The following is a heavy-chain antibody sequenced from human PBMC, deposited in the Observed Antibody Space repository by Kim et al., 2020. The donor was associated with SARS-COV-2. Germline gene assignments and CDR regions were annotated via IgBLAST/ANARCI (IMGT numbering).Heavy chain of an antibody. Sequence: SETLSLTCTVSGGSISSSSYYWGWIRQPPGKGLEWIGSIYYSGSTYYNPSLKSRVTISVDTSKNQFSLKLSSVTAADTAVYYCASRPIVVVANDAFDIWGQGTMVTVSS. D-gene: IGHD2-2*01. CDR3: ASRPIVVVANDAFDI. CDR2: IYYSGST. J-gene: IGHJ3*02. V-gene: IGHV4-39*01. CDR1: GGSISSSSYY.